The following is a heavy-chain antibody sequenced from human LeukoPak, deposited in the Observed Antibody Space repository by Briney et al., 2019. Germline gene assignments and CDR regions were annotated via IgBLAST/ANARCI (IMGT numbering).Heavy chain of an antibody. Sequence: ASVKVSCKASGGTFSVYPVNWVRQAPGQGLEWMGRIIPNLGSPKYAQKFQGRVTLTVDEVTSSSYMELSTLTSEDTAVYYCAQAPNYDSSGVWGQGTLVTVSS. V-gene: IGHV1-69*11. CDR3: AQAPNYDSSGV. CDR1: GGTFSVYP. CDR2: IIPNLGSP. D-gene: IGHD3-22*01. J-gene: IGHJ4*02.